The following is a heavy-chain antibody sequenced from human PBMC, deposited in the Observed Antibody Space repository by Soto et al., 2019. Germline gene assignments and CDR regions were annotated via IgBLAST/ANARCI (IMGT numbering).Heavy chain of an antibody. Sequence: SMKVSCKASGGTFSSYAISWVRQAPGQGLEWMGGIIPIFGTANYAQKFQGRVTITADESTSTAYMELSSLRSEDTAVYYCARAPPSSGWLNYWGQGTLVTVSS. J-gene: IGHJ4*02. CDR3: ARAPPSSGWLNY. V-gene: IGHV1-69*13. CDR2: IIPIFGTA. D-gene: IGHD6-19*01. CDR1: GGTFSSYA.